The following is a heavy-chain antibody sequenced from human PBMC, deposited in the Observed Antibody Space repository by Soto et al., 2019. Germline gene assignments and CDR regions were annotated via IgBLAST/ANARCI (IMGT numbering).Heavy chain of an antibody. V-gene: IGHV3-30-3*01. J-gene: IGHJ4*02. CDR3: ARAALYSSSWYDY. Sequence: GGSLRLSCAASGFTFSSYAMHWVRQAPGKGLEWVAVISYDGSNKYYADSVEGRFTISRDNSKNTLYLQMNSLRAEDTAVYYCARAALYSSSWYDYWGQGTLVTVSS. CDR1: GFTFSSYA. D-gene: IGHD6-13*01. CDR2: ISYDGSNK.